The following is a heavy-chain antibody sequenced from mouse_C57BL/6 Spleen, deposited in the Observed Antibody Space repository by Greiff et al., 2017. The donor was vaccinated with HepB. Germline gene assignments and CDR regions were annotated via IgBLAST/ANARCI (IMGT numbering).Heavy chain of an antibody. CDR2: IYWDDDK. J-gene: IGHJ3*01. CDR3: ARRDEVAYYSKGFAY. Sequence: QVTLKESGPGILQSSQTLSLTCSFSGFSLSTSGMGVSWIRQPSGKGLEWLAHIYWDDDKRYNPSLKSRLTISKATSRNQVFLKITSVDTADTATYYCARRDEVAYYSKGFAYWGQGTLVTVSA. CDR1: GFSLSTSGMG. V-gene: IGHV8-12*01. D-gene: IGHD2-5*01.